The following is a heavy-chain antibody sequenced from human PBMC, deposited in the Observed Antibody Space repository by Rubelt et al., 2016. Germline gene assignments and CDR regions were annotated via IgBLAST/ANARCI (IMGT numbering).Heavy chain of an antibody. CDR2: TYIGGST. CDR1: GFTVSNNY. CDR3: ARDLNY. Sequence: EVQLVESGGGLIQPGGSLRLSCAASGFTVSNNYMSWVRQAPGKGLEWVSVTYIGGSTNYADSVRGRFTVSSDNSKNTVYLQMNSLRAEDTAVYYCARDLNYWGQGTLVTVSS. V-gene: IGHV3-53*01. J-gene: IGHJ4*02.